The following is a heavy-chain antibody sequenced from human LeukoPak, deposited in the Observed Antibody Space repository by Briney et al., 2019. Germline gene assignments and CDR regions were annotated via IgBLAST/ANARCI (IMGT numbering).Heavy chain of an antibody. J-gene: IGHJ5*02. Sequence: SETLSLTCTVSGGSISSSYCIWIRQPPGKGLEYIGYVYYSGSTTYNPSLKSRVTMSVDTSKSQFSLNLMSVTAADTAVYYCTRDTGTTGEVKFDPWGQGTLVTVSS. V-gene: IGHV4-59*12. CDR3: TRDTGTTGEVKFDP. CDR1: GGSISSSY. D-gene: IGHD4-17*01. CDR2: VYYSGST.